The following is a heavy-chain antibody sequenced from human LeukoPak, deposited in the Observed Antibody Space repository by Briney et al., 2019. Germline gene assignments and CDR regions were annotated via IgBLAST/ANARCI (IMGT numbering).Heavy chain of an antibody. CDR2: IYSGGST. D-gene: IGHD6-19*01. CDR1: GFTVSSNY. V-gene: IGHV3-53*01. CDR3: AVAVAGKRGWFDP. J-gene: IGHJ5*02. Sequence: GGSLRLSCAASGFTVSSNYMSWVRQAPGKGLEWVSVIYSGGSTYYADSVKGRFTISRDSSKNTLYLQMNSLRAEDTAVYYCAVAVAGKRGWFDPWGQGTLVTVSS.